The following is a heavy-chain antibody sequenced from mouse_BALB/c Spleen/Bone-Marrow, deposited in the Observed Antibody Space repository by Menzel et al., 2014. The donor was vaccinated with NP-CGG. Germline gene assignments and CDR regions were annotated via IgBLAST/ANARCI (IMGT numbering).Heavy chain of an antibody. V-gene: IGHV1-87*01. D-gene: IGHD2-1*01. CDR2: IYPGDGDT. CDR3: ASPYGNYDAMDY. J-gene: IGHJ4*01. Sequence: QVQLKESGAELARPGASVKLSCKASGYTFTSYWMQLVKQRPGQGLEWIGAIYPGDGDTRYTQKFRGKATLTADKSSNTAYMQLSSLTSEDSAVYFCASPYGNYDAMDYWGQGTSVTVSS. CDR1: GYTFTSYW.